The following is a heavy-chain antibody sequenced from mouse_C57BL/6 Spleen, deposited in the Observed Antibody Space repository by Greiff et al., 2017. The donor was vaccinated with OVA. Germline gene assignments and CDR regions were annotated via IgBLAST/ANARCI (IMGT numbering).Heavy chain of an antibody. CDR2: IYPGSGNT. V-gene: IGHV1-76*01. D-gene: IGHD2-2*01. Sequence: VQLQQSGAELVRPGASVKLSCKASGYTFTDYYINWVQQRPGQGLEWIARIYPGSGNTYYNEKVKGKATLTAEKSSSTAYMQLSSLTSEDSAVDCCARGLEDYAMDYWGQGTSVTVSS. J-gene: IGHJ4*01. CDR1: GYTFTDYY. CDR3: ARGLEDYAMDY.